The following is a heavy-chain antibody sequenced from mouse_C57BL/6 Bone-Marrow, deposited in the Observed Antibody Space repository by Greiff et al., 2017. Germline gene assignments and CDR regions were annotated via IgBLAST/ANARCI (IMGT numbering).Heavy chain of an antibody. CDR1: GYTFPRYW. V-gene: IGHV1-55*01. CDR2: IYPGSGST. CDR3: AIYYGNWVDY. J-gene: IGHJ2*01. Sequence: VQLQQPGAELVKPGASVQMSCKASGYTFPRYWITCVKQRPGQGLAWIGDIYPGSGSTNYNEKFKSKATLTVDTSSSTAYMQLSSLTSEDSAVYYGAIYYGNWVDYWGQGTTLTVYS. D-gene: IGHD2-1*01.